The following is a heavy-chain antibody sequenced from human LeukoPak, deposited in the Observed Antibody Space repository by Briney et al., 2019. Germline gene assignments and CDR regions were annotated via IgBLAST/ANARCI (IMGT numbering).Heavy chain of an antibody. Sequence: SETLSLTCAVYGGSFSGYYWSWIRQPPGKGLEWIGEVNHSGSTNYNPSLKSRVTISVDTSKNQFSLKLSSVTAADTAVYYCATNYVWGSYRLDAFDIWGQGTMVTVSS. CDR1: GGSFSGYY. CDR3: ATNYVWGSYRLDAFDI. V-gene: IGHV4-34*01. D-gene: IGHD3-16*02. CDR2: VNHSGST. J-gene: IGHJ3*02.